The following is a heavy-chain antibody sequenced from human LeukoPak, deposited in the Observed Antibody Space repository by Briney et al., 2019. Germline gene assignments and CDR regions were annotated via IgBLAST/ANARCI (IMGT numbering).Heavy chain of an antibody. J-gene: IGHJ5*01. CDR1: GGSISSFY. V-gene: IGHV4-59*01. Sequence: PSGTLSLTCTVSGGSISSFYWSWIRQPPGKGLEWIGYIYYTGSTNYNSSLKSRVTISVDTSKNQFSLNLSSVTAADTAMYYCARAVLATKSEHWFDSWGQGTLVTVSS. CDR3: ARAVLATKSEHWFDS. D-gene: IGHD2-8*01. CDR2: IYYTGST.